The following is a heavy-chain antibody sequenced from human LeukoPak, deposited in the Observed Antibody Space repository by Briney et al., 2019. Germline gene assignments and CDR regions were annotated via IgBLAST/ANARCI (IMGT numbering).Heavy chain of an antibody. Sequence: GASVKVSCKASGYAFTSYGISWVRQAPGQGLEWMGWISAYNGNTNYAPKLQGRVTMTTDTSTSTAYMELRSLRSDDTAVYYCAREDCSGGSCYSLSLTPVFHVFGIWGQGTMVTVSS. D-gene: IGHD2-15*01. CDR1: GYAFTSYG. J-gene: IGHJ3*02. V-gene: IGHV1-18*01. CDR2: ISAYNGNT. CDR3: AREDCSGGSCYSLSLTPVFHVFGI.